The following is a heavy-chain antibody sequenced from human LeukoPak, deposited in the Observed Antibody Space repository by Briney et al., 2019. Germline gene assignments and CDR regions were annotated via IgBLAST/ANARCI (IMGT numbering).Heavy chain of an antibody. J-gene: IGHJ4*02. D-gene: IGHD3-22*01. CDR3: ARHTNYYDSSGYLRPSYYFDY. CDR2: IYYSGST. V-gene: IGHV4-39*01. CDR1: GGSISSSSYY. Sequence: SETLSLTCTVSGGSISSSSYYWGWIRQPPGKGLEWIGSIYYSGSTYCNPSLKSRVTISVDTSKNQFSLKLSSVTAADTAVYYCARHTNYYDSSGYLRPSYYFDYWGQGTLVTVSS.